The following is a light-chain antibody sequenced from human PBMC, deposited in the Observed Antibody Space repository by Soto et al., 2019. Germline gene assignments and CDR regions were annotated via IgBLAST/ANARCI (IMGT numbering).Light chain of an antibody. Sequence: EILMTQSPATLSVSPGERATLSCRASQSVGSYLAWYQQKPGQALSLLIYGASTRATGIPARFSGSGSGTEFTLTINSLQSEDFAVYYCQQYGSSPGTFGPGTKVDIK. J-gene: IGKJ1*01. V-gene: IGKV3-15*01. CDR3: QQYGSSPGT. CDR2: GAS. CDR1: QSVGSY.